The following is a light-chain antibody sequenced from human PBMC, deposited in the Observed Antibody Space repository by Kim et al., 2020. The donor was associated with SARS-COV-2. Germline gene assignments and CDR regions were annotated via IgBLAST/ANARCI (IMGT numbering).Light chain of an antibody. CDR3: QRSSWPIT. CDR1: QSVGDF. J-gene: IGKJ5*01. V-gene: IGKV3-11*01. CDR2: DAS. Sequence: EIVLTQSPATLSLSPGEGATLSCRANQSVGDFLAWYQQRPGQPPRLLIYDASKRATGIPARFSGSGSGTDFTLTIGTLESEDFAIYYCQRSSWPITFGQGTRLEIK.